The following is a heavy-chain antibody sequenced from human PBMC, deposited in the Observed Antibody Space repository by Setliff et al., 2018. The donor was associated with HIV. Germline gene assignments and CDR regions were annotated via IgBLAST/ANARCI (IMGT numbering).Heavy chain of an antibody. V-gene: IGHV4-28*03. CDR3: ARDLASSYFDF. CDR2: VYFSGDA. D-gene: IGHD3-16*01. CDR1: GYSISSSNW. Sequence: NPSETLSLTCAVSGYSISSSNWWGWIRQPPGKGLAWIGNVYFSGDATYNPSLKSRVTISIQTSRSQFSLTLRSVTAADTATYYCARDLASSYFDFWGQGALVTVSS. J-gene: IGHJ4*02.